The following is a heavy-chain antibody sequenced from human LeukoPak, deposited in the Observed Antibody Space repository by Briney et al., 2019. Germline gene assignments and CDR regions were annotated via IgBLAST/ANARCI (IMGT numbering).Heavy chain of an antibody. J-gene: IGHJ4*02. D-gene: IGHD3-10*01. CDR1: GFTFSGFS. Sequence: GGSRRLSCEASGFTFSGFSMNWVRQAPGKGLEWVSSIYGNGGRTFYSDSVQGRFTISRDNSKNTLYLQMNSLRAEDTAVYYCASGPFSGSGSYSAVWDRPPYYFDYWGQGTLVTVSS. V-gene: IGHV3-23*01. CDR3: ASGPFSGSGSYSAVWDRPPYYFDY. CDR2: IYGNGGRT.